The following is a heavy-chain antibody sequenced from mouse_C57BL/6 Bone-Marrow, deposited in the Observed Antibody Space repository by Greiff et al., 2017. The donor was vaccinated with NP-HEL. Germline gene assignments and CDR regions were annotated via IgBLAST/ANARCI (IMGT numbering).Heavy chain of an antibody. J-gene: IGHJ3*01. V-gene: IGHV14-2*01. CDR1: GFNIKDYY. D-gene: IGHD3-1*01. CDR2: IDPEDGET. CDR3: DRWGLRAY. Sequence: VQLQQSGAELVKPGASVKLSCTASGFNIKDYYMHWVKQRTEQGLEWIGRIDPEDGETKYAPTFQGRATITADTSSNTAYLQLSSLTSEDTAVYDCDRWGLRAYWGQGTLVTVSA.